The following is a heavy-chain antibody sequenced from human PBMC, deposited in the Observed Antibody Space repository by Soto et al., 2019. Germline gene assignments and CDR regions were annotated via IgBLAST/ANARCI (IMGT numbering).Heavy chain of an antibody. CDR2: IRPDGSET. J-gene: IGHJ4*02. D-gene: IGHD4-4*01. CDR3: AGWGGHDYNY. V-gene: IGHV3-7*03. CDR1: GFTFTDFY. Sequence: EVQLVQSGGGLVQPGGSLRLSCVGSGFTFTDFYMNWVRQAPGKGLEWVANIRPDGSETNYVESVKGRFTTSRDNAKNSLFLQKNSLRADDKAVYYCAGWGGHDYNYWGQGILVTVSS.